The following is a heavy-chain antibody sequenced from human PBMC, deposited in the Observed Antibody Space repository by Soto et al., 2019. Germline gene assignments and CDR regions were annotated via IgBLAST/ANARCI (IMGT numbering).Heavy chain of an antibody. Sequence: WWSLRLSCSASVFAFNRHTMNWFRQAPGEGLEWVSSISSSNSYIYSADSVKGRFTISRDNSKNSLYLQMNSLRAEDTAVYYCARDIGVVTTSGNLDMWGQGTMVTVSS. J-gene: IGHJ3*02. CDR3: ARDIGVVTTSGNLDM. CDR1: VFAFNRHT. D-gene: IGHD2-21*02. CDR2: ISSSNSYI. V-gene: IGHV3-21*01.